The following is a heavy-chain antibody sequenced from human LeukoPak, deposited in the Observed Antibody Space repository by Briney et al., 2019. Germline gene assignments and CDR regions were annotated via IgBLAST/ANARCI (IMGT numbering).Heavy chain of an antibody. CDR3: AKSASGDYDFWSGYFRAIDY. Sequence: PGGSLRLSCAASGFTFDDYAIHSVRQAPGKGLEWVSGISWNSGSIGYADSVKGRFTISRDNAKNSLYLQMNSLRAEDTALYYCAKSASGDYDFWSGYFRAIDYWGQGTLVTVSS. V-gene: IGHV3-9*01. CDR1: GFTFDDYA. D-gene: IGHD3-3*01. CDR2: ISWNSGSI. J-gene: IGHJ4*02.